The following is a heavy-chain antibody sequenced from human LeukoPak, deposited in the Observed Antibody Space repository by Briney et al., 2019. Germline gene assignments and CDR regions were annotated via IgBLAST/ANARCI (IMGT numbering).Heavy chain of an antibody. CDR2: VYNSGST. CDR1: GGSTTGYY. Sequence: SETLSLTCTVSGGSTTGYYWSWIRQSPAKGLEWIAYVYNSGSTNYNPSLKSRVTISLDTSKNQFSLKLSSVTAADTAVYYCARDRVVDATFYKYDAMDVWGQGTTVTVSS. J-gene: IGHJ6*02. CDR3: ARDRVVDATFYKYDAMDV. V-gene: IGHV4-59*12. D-gene: IGHD2-15*01.